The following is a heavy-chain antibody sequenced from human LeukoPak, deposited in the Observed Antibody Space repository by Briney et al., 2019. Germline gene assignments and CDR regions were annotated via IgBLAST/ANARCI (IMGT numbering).Heavy chain of an antibody. D-gene: IGHD3-9*01. CDR3: ARLKIDGTHFDY. V-gene: IGHV3-53*01. CDR1: GFTVSNNY. Sequence: GGSLRLSCVVSGFTVSNNYMSWVRQTPGKGLEWVSVIYVGGSAYYADSVKGRFTISGDSSKNTLYLQMNSLRAEDTAVYYCARLKIDGTHFDYWGQGTLVTVSS. J-gene: IGHJ4*02. CDR2: IYVGGSA.